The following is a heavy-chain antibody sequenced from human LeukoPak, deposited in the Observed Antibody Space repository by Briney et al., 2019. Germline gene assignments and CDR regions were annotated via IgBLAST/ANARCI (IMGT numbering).Heavy chain of an antibody. J-gene: IGHJ4*02. CDR2: ISSSSSYI. Sequence: PGGSLRLSCAASGFTFSSYSMNWVRQAPGKGLEWVSSISSSSSYIYYADSVKGRFTISRDNAKNSLYLQVSSLRAEDTAMYYCAGGSGVVDYWGQGTLVTVSS. D-gene: IGHD3-3*01. CDR3: AGGSGVVDY. V-gene: IGHV3-21*01. CDR1: GFTFSSYS.